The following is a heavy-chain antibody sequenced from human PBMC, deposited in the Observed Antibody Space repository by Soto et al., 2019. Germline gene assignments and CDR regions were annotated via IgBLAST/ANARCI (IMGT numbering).Heavy chain of an antibody. CDR1: GFTSSSYW. J-gene: IGHJ4*02. D-gene: IGHD6-19*01. CDR3: ARDQTVTGPSTFDY. CDR2: IDAAGSST. V-gene: IGHV3-74*01. Sequence: PGGSLRLSCAVSGFTSSSYWMHWVRQAPGKGLVWVSRIDAAGSSTIYADAVEGRFTISRDNAKNTLYLQMNSLRAEDTAVYYCARDQTVTGPSTFDYCGQGTLVTVSS.